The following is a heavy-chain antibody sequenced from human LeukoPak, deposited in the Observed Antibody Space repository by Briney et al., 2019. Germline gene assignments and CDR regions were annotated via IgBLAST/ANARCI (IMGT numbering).Heavy chain of an antibody. CDR1: GGSISGYY. J-gene: IGHJ6*03. V-gene: IGHV4-4*09. CDR2: IYPSGNS. Sequence: PSETLSLTCTVSGGSISGYYWNWIRQPPGKGLEWLGYIYPSGNSDYNPSLKSRVTISVDTSKNQFSLKLSSVTAADTAVYYCARPSRPYYYYMDVWGKGTTVTVSS. CDR3: ARPSRPYYYYMDV.